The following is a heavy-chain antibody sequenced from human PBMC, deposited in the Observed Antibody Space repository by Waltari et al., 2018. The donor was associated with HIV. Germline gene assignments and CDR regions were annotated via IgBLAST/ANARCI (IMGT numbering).Heavy chain of an antibody. D-gene: IGHD2-21*01. V-gene: IGHV3-33*01. CDR3: ARDVQGYCGGERCFYGMDV. CDR1: GFTASTYG. J-gene: IGHJ6*02. CDR2: IWYDGSNT. Sequence: QVQLVESGGGVVQPGRSLRLSCAASGFTASTYGMHWVRPAPGKGLEWVAVIWYDGSNTYYTDSVKGRFTISRDNSKNTLYLQMYSLRAEDTAVYYCARDVQGYCGGERCFYGMDVWGQGTTVTVSS.